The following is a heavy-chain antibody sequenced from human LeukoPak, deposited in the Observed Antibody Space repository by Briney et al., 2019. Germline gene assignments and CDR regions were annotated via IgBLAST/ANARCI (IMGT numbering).Heavy chain of an antibody. Sequence: PGGSLTLSSAASGFTFSSYAMSWVRPAPGKGLEWVSAISGSGGNTYHADSVKGRFTISRDNSKNTLYLQMNSLRAEDTAVYYCAKWHSSSWYLRTWGQGTLVTVSS. CDR1: GFTFSSYA. V-gene: IGHV3-23*01. CDR3: AKWHSSSWYLRT. CDR2: ISGSGGNT. D-gene: IGHD6-13*01. J-gene: IGHJ4*02.